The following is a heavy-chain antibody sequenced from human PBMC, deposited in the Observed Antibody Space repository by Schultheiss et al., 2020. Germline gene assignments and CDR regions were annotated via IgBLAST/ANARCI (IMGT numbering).Heavy chain of an antibody. J-gene: IGHJ4*02. CDR1: GFTFSSYA. CDR2: ITTSGSHT. Sequence: GGSLRLSCAASGFTFSSYAMNWVRQAPGKGLEWVASITTSGSHTFYADSVRGRFTVSRDNSGNTLFLQMSGLGVEDTAMYFCARPRQAYSGRSPPNYWGQGTQVTVSS. D-gene: IGHD6-13*01. CDR3: ARPRQAYSGRSPPNY. V-gene: IGHV3-21*04.